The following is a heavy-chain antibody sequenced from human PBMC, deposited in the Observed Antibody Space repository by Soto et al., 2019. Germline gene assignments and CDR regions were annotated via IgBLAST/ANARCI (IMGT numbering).Heavy chain of an antibody. D-gene: IGHD4-17*01. CDR2: ISGSGGST. CDR3: AKEGLRAYYYYGMDV. J-gene: IGHJ6*02. V-gene: IGHV3-23*01. Sequence: PGGSLRLSCAASGFIFSGYELNWVRQAPGKGLEWVSAISGSGGSTYYADSVKGRFTISRDNSKNTLYLQMNSLRAEDTAVYYCAKEGLRAYYYYGMDVWGQGTTVTVSS. CDR1: GFIFSGYE.